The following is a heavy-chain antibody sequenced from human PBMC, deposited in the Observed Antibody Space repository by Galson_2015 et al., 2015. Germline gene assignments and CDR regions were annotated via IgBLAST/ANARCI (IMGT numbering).Heavy chain of an antibody. J-gene: IGHJ4*02. V-gene: IGHV4-4*02. CDR3: ARASITVAGTCFDY. D-gene: IGHD6-19*01. CDR2: IYHSGST. Sequence: RQPPGKGLARIGEIYHSGSTNYNPSLKSRVTISVDKSKNQFSLKVSSVTAADTAMYYCARASITVAGTCFDYWGQGTLVTVSS.